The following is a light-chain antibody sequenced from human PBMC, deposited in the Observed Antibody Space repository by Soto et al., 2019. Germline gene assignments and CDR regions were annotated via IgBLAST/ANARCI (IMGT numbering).Light chain of an antibody. V-gene: IGKV3-15*01. CDR1: QSVSSN. CDR3: QQNYSIPIT. Sequence: EIVMTQSPATLSVSPGERATLSCRASQSVSSNLAWYQQKPGQAPRLLIYGASTRATGIPARFSGSGSGTEFTLTISSLQSEDFATYYCQQNYSIPITFGQGTRLEIK. J-gene: IGKJ5*01. CDR2: GAS.